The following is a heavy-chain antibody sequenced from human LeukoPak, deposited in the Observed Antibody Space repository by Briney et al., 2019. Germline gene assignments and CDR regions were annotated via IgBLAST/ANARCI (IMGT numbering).Heavy chain of an antibody. CDR2: INPNSGGT. D-gene: IGHD2-2*02. CDR3: ARDGEYRLLYRWFDP. CDR1: GYTFTCYY. J-gene: IGHJ5*02. V-gene: IGHV1-2*02. Sequence: GASVKVSFKASGYTFTCYYMHWVRQAPGQGLEWMGWINPNSGGTNYAQKFQGRVTMTRDTSISTAYMELSRLRSDDTAVYYCARDGEYRLLYRWFDPWGQGTLVTVSS.